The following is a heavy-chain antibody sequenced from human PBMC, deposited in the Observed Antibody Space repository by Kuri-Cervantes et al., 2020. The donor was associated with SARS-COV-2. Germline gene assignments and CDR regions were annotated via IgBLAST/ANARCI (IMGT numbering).Heavy chain of an antibody. J-gene: IGHJ4*02. D-gene: IGHD6-19*01. Sequence: GESLKISCAASGFTFSSYEMNWVRQAPGKGLEWVANIKKDGSEKKSVESVKGRFTISRDNAKNSLYLQMNCLRAEDTAVYYCAGGIGWWIDYWGQGTLVTVSS. CDR1: GFTFSSYE. CDR2: IKKDGSEK. CDR3: AGGIGWWIDY. V-gene: IGHV3-7*01.